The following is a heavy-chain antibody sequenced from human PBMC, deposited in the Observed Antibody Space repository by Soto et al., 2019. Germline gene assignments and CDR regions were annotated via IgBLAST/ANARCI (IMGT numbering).Heavy chain of an antibody. CDR2: INPYTSTP. V-gene: IGHV1-2*02. CDR3: ARASGSPRTVYAPLGF. Sequence: QVQLVQSGAEMKKLGASVKVSCKASGYSFTHYYVHWVRQAPGQGLEWMGWINPYTSTPTYAPKFEGRISMPRDKSVSTAYMELSGLRSDDSALYFCARASGSPRTVYAPLGFWGQGTLVAVSS. J-gene: IGHJ4*02. CDR1: GYSFTHYY. D-gene: IGHD2-8*01.